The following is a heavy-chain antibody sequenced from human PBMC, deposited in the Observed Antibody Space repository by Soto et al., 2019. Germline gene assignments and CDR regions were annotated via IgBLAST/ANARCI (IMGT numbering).Heavy chain of an antibody. CDR1: GFTFISYA. Sequence: PWGSLRICCASSGFTFISYAMHWVRQAPGKGLDWVAVISYDGSNKYYADSVKGRFTISRDNSKNTLYLQMNSLRAEDTAVYYCARDVVVVVAATAPTDYYGMDVWGQGTTVTVS. D-gene: IGHD2-15*01. V-gene: IGHV3-30-3*01. CDR2: ISYDGSNK. J-gene: IGHJ6*02. CDR3: ARDVVVVVAATAPTDYYGMDV.